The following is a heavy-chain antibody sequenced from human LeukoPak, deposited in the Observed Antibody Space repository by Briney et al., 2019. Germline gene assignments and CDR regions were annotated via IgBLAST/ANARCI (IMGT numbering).Heavy chain of an antibody. CDR2: IYPGDSNT. J-gene: IGHJ6*02. Sequence: GESLKISCKGSGYTFIDFWIGWVRQMPGKGPEWMGIIYPGDSNTRYSPSFQGQVTFSVDKSLSTAYLQWSSLQASDTAMYYCARLKFMNYYDDSGSGMDVWGQGTTVTVSS. CDR3: ARLKFMNYYDDSGSGMDV. CDR1: GYTFIDFW. V-gene: IGHV5-51*01. D-gene: IGHD3-22*01.